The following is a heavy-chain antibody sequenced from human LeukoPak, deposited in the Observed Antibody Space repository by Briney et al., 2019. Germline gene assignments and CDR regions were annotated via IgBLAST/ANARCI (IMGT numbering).Heavy chain of an antibody. D-gene: IGHD2-15*01. Sequence: ASVTVSCKASGYTFSGYFMHWVRQAPGQGLEWMGWINPYSGDTNYAQKFQGRVTMTRDTSISTGYMDLRRLRSDDTAAYYCARVALGGTRIGWFDPWGQGTLVTVSS. J-gene: IGHJ5*02. V-gene: IGHV1-2*02. CDR3: ARVALGGTRIGWFDP. CDR1: GYTFSGYF. CDR2: INPYSGDT.